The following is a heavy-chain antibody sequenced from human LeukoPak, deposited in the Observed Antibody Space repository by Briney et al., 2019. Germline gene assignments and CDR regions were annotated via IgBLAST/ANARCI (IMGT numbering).Heavy chain of an antibody. CDR3: ARSRTYDILTGYSRNYYYGMDV. CDR2: MNPNSGNT. D-gene: IGHD3-9*01. J-gene: IGHJ6*02. Sequence: ASVKVSCKASGGTFSSYAISWVRQATGQGLEWMGWMNPNSGNTGYAQKFQGRVTLTRNTSISTAYMELSSLRSEDTAVYYCARSRTYDILTGYSRNYYYGMDVWGQGTTVTVSS. V-gene: IGHV1-8*02. CDR1: GGTFSSYA.